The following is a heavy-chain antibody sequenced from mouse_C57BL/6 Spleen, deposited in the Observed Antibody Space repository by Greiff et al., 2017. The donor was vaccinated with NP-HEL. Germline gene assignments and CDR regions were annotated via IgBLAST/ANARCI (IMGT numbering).Heavy chain of an antibody. CDR3: ARWEYDYVDY. J-gene: IGHJ2*01. Sequence: EVQGVESGGGLVQPGGSLSLSCAASGFSFTDYYMSWVRQPPGKALEWLGFIRNKANGYTTEYSASVKGRFTISRDNSQSILYLQMNALRAEDSATYYCARWEYDYVDYWGQGTTLTVSS. V-gene: IGHV7-3*01. CDR2: IRNKANGYTT. D-gene: IGHD2-4*01. CDR1: GFSFTDYY.